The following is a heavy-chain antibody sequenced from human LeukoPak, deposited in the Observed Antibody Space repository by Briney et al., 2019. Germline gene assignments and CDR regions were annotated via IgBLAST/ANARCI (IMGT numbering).Heavy chain of an antibody. CDR3: ARARQQQLAYFDY. CDR2: IYSGGST. CDR1: GFTVSSNY. J-gene: IGHJ4*02. V-gene: IGHV3-53*01. D-gene: IGHD6-13*01. Sequence: PGGSLRLSCAASGFTVSSNYMSWVRQAPGKGLEWVSVIYSGGSTYYADSVKGRFTISRDNSKNTLYLQMNSLRAEDTAVYHCARARQQQLAYFDYWGQGTLVTVSS.